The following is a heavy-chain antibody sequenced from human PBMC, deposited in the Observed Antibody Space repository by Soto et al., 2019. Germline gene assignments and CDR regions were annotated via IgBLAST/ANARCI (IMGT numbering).Heavy chain of an antibody. Sequence: VQLVESGGGLVQPGGSLRLSCAASGFTFSSYWMSWVRQAPGKGLEWVANIKQDGSEKYYVDSVKGRFTISRDNAKNSLYLQMNSLRAEDTAVYYCASDGGGSYYYYGMDVWGQGTTVTVSS. CDR3: ASDGGGSYYYYGMDV. CDR2: IKQDGSEK. J-gene: IGHJ6*02. D-gene: IGHD2-15*01. V-gene: IGHV3-7*01. CDR1: GFTFSSYW.